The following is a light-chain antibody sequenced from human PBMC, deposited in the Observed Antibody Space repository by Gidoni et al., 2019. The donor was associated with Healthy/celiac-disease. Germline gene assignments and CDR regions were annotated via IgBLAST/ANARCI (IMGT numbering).Light chain of an antibody. Sequence: QSVLTQPPSVSAAPGQKVTISCSGSSPNIGNNYVSWYQQLPGTAPKLLIYDNNKRPSGIPDRFSGSKSGTSATLGITGLQTGDEADYYCGTWDSSLSAWPWVFGGGTKLTVL. J-gene: IGLJ3*02. CDR3: GTWDSSLSAWPWV. CDR1: SPNIGNNY. CDR2: DNN. V-gene: IGLV1-51*01.